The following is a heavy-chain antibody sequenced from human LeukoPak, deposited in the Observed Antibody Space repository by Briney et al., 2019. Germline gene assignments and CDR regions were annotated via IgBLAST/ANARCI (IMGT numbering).Heavy chain of an antibody. V-gene: IGHV3-23*01. CDR3: AKGKAYYYDGSGYLLDY. J-gene: IGHJ4*02. D-gene: IGHD3-22*01. CDR1: GFPFSSFA. CDR2: ISGSGGSP. Sequence: GGSLRLSCAGSGFPFSSFAMTWVRQAPGKGVEGVSAISGSGGSPYYADSVKGRFTISRDSSKNTLYLQMNSLRAGDTAVYYCAKGKAYYYDGSGYLLDYWGQGTLVTVSS.